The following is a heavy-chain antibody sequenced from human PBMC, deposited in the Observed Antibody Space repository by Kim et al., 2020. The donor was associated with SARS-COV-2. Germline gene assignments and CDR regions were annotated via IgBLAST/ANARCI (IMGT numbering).Heavy chain of an antibody. CDR1: GYTFTSYG. Sequence: ASVKVSCKASGYTFTSYGISWVRQAPGQGLEWMGWSSAYNGNTNYAQKLQRRVTMTTDTSTSTAYMELRSLRSDDTSVYYCTSDGPVGYNDILTGYYKNTQFYYWGHGTLVTLSS. J-gene: IGHJ4*01. V-gene: IGHV1-18*01. D-gene: IGHD3-9*01. CDR2: SSAYNGNT. CDR3: TSDGPVGYNDILTGYYKNTQFYY.